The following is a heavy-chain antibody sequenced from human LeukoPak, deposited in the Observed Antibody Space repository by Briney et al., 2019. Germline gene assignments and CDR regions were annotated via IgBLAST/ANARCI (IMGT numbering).Heavy chain of an antibody. D-gene: IGHD3-3*01. V-gene: IGHV3-30*04. CDR1: GFRLSDYA. CDR3: AREMRGYYPHY. CDR2: VAHDGSFT. J-gene: IGHJ4*02. Sequence: GGSLRLSCAASGFRLSDYAMNWVRQAPGKGLEWVAIVAHDGSFTSYADSVKGRFSTTRDDSTLYLEMNSLRVEDTALYYCAREMRGYYPHYWGQGTLLTVSS.